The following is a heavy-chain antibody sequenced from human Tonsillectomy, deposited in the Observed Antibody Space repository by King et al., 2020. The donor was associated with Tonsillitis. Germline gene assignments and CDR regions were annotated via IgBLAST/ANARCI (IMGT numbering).Heavy chain of an antibody. V-gene: IGHV1-2*02. CDR3: ARGEPIWGWAHGLDV. CDR2: INPNSGGT. Sequence: QLVQSGAEVKKPGASVKVSCRASGYTFPGYYMHWVRQAPGQGLEWMGWINPNSGGTNYAQKFQGRVTMIRDTSISTAYMELSRLRSDDTAVYYCARGEPIWGWAHGLDVWGQGTTVSVSS. J-gene: IGHJ6*02. D-gene: IGHD2-21*01. CDR1: GYTFPGYY.